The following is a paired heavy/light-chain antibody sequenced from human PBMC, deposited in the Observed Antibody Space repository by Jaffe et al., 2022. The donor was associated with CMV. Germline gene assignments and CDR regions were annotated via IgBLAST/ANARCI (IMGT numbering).Heavy chain of an antibody. J-gene: IGHJ4*02. D-gene: IGHD2-8*01. CDR3: AKSRGDLIVLMVYAILGRDY. V-gene: IGHV3-23*04. CDR1: GFTFSSYA. Sequence: EVQLVESGGGLVQPGGSLRLSCAASGFTFSSYAMSWVRQAPGKGLEWVSAISGSGGSTYYADSVKGRFTISRDNSKNTLYLQMNSLRAEDTAVYYCAKSRGDLIVLMVYAILGRDYWGQGTLVTVSS. CDR2: ISGSGGST.
Light chain of an antibody. CDR2: EVS. CDR3: MGAT. J-gene: IGKJ3*01. CDR1: QSLLHSDGKTY. V-gene: IGKV2D-29*02. Sequence: DIVMTQTPLSLSVTPGQPASISCKSSQSLLHSDGKTYLYWYLQKPGQSPQLLIYEVSNRFSGVPDRFSGSGSGTDFTLKISRVEAEDVGVYYCMGATFGPGTKVDIK.